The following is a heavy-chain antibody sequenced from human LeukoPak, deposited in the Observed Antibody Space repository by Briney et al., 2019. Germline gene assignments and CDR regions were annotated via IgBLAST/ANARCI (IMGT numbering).Heavy chain of an antibody. CDR3: ARTPRYSYGTGLCY. CDR2: INPNSGGT. D-gene: IGHD5-18*01. V-gene: IGHV1-2*02. Sequence: GASVKVSCKASGYTFTGYYMHWVRQAPGQGLEWMGWINPNSGGTDYAQKFQGRVTMTRDTSISAAYMELSRLRSDDTAVYYCARTPRYSYGTGLCYWGQGTLVTVSS. J-gene: IGHJ4*02. CDR1: GYTFTGYY.